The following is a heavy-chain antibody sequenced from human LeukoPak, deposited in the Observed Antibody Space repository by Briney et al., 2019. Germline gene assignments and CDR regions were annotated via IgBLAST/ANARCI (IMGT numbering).Heavy chain of an antibody. CDR1: EFTFSDAW. V-gene: IGHV3-15*01. Sequence: PGGSLRLSCAASEFTFSDAWMSWVRQAPGMGLEWVCRIKSKTDGGTTDYAAPVKGRFTISRDDSKSTLYLQINSLKTDDTAVYYCTADMPTSSRASDYWGQGTLVTVSS. CDR3: TADMPTSSRASDY. J-gene: IGHJ4*02. CDR2: IKSKTDGGTT. D-gene: IGHD1-26*01.